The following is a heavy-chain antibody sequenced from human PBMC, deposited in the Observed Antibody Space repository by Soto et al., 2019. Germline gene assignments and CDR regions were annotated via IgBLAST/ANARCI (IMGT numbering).Heavy chain of an antibody. CDR2: INAGNGNT. D-gene: IGHD3-10*01. J-gene: IGHJ4*02. Sequence: QVQLVQSGAEVKKPGASVKVSCKASGYTFTSYAMHWVRQAPGQRLEWMGWINAGNGNTKYSQKFQGRVTITRDTSASTAYMELSSLRSEDTAVYYCARVLSCYYGSGSYYPNWGQGTLVTVSS. CDR1: GYTFTSYA. CDR3: ARVLSCYYGSGSYYPN. V-gene: IGHV1-3*01.